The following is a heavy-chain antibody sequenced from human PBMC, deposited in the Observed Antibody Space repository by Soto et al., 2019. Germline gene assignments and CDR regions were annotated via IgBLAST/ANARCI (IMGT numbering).Heavy chain of an antibody. CDR2: IDWDDDK. D-gene: IGHD6-13*01. J-gene: IGHJ4*02. CDR3: ARIRVAAAGTPFDY. Sequence: PTLVNPTQTLTLTCTFSGFSLSTSGMCVSWIRQPPGKALEWLARIDWDDDKYYSTSLKTRLTISKDTSKNQVVLTMTNMDPVDTATYYCARIRVAAAGTPFDYWGQGTLVTVSS. V-gene: IGHV2-70*11. CDR1: GFSLSTSGMC.